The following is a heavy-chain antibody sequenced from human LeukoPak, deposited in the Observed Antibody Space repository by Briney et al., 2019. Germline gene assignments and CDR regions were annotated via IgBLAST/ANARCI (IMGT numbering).Heavy chain of an antibody. CDR3: AKGMATITSRHYYYYMDV. V-gene: IGHV3-30*18. CDR1: GFTFSSYG. Sequence: GSLRLSCAASGFTFSSYGIHWVRQAPGKGLEWVAIISHDGTYKYYGDSVKGRFTISRDNSKNTLYLQMNSLRSEDTAVYFCAKGMATITSRHYYYYMDVWGKGTTVSVSS. D-gene: IGHD5-24*01. J-gene: IGHJ6*03. CDR2: ISHDGTYK.